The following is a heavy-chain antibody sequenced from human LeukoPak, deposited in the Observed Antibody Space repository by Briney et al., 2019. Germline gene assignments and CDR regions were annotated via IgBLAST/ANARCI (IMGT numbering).Heavy chain of an antibody. D-gene: IGHD3-22*01. CDR2: TYYRSKWYN. V-gene: IGHV6-1*01. J-gene: IGHJ5*02. CDR1: GDSVSSNSAA. Sequence: SQTLSLTCAISGDSVSSNSAAWNWIRQSPSRGLEWLGRTYYRSKWYNDYAVSVKSRITINPDTSKNQFSLQLNSVTPEDTAVYYCARAQGGSGYLPQWFAPWGQETLVPVS. CDR3: ARAQGGSGYLPQWFAP.